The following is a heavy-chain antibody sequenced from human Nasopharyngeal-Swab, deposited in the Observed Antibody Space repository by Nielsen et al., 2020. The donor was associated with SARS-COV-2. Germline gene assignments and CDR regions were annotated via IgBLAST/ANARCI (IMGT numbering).Heavy chain of an antibody. CDR2: ISGSGGST. Sequence: GGSLRLSCAASGFTFSSYWMHWVRQAPGKGLEWVSAISGSGGSTYYADSVKGRFTISRDNSKNTLYLQMNSLRAEDTAVYYCARVGATNRNYFDYWGQGTLVTVSS. CDR1: GFTFSSYW. V-gene: IGHV3-23*01. CDR3: ARVGATNRNYFDY. J-gene: IGHJ4*02. D-gene: IGHD1-26*01.